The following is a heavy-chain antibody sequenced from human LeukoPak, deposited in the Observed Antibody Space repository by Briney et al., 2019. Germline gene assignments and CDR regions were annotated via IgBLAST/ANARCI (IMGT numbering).Heavy chain of an antibody. D-gene: IGHD4-17*01. CDR3: ARVTLRGLDY. Sequence: PGGSLRLSCAASGFTFSSYGMNWVRQAPGKGLEWVSSISSSSSYIYYADSVKGRFAISRDNAKNSLYLQMNSLRAEDTAVYYCARVTLRGLDYWGQGTLVTVSS. CDR2: ISSSSSYI. V-gene: IGHV3-21*01. CDR1: GFTFSSYG. J-gene: IGHJ4*02.